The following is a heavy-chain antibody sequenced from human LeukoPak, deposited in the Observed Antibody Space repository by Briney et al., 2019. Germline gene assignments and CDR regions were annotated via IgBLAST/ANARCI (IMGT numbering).Heavy chain of an antibody. CDR2: IYYSGST. CDR3: ARSIAARYYFDY. Sequence: SQTLSLTCTVSGGSISSGGYYWSWIRQPPGKGLEWIGYIYYSGSTNYNPSLKSRVTISVDTSKNQFSLKLSSVTAADTAVYYCARSIAARYYFDYWGQGTLVTVSS. D-gene: IGHD6-6*01. V-gene: IGHV4-61*08. J-gene: IGHJ4*02. CDR1: GGSISSGGYY.